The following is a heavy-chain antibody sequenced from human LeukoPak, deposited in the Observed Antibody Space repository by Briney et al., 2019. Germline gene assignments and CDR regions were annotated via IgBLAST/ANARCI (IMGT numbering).Heavy chain of an antibody. Sequence: SVKVSCKASGGTFSSYAISWVRQAPGQGLEWMGRIIPIFGIANYAQKFQGRVTITADKSTSTAYMKLSSLRSEDTAVYYCARESNDAFDIWGQGTMVTVSS. J-gene: IGHJ3*02. V-gene: IGHV1-69*04. CDR3: ARESNDAFDI. CDR2: IIPIFGIA. D-gene: IGHD4-11*01. CDR1: GGTFSSYA.